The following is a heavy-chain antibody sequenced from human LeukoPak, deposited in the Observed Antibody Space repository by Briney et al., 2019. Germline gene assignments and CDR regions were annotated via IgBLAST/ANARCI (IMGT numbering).Heavy chain of an antibody. CDR2: INPNSGGT. J-gene: IGHJ6*03. CDR3: ARVEYSSSFRYYYYYMDV. D-gene: IGHD6-6*01. Sequence: GASVKVSCKASGYTFTGYYMHWVRQAPGQGLEWMGWINPNSGGTNYAQKFQGRVTMTRDTSISTAYMELSRLRSDDTAVYYCARVEYSSSFRYYYYYMDVWGKGTTVTVSS. V-gene: IGHV1-2*02. CDR1: GYTFTGYY.